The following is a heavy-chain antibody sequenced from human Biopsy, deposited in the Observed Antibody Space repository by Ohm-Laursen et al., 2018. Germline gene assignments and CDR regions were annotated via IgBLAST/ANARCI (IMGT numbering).Heavy chain of an antibody. CDR2: IFYRGST. D-gene: IGHD3-22*01. CDR1: GGSISNNNYY. CDR3: ARDYDTSGYYYVS. J-gene: IGHJ5*02. V-gene: IGHV4-39*01. Sequence: TLSLTCTVSGGSISNNNYYWGWIRQPPGKGLEWIGSIFYRGSTHYKPSLKCRVNISADTSKNQFSLKLNSVTAADTAVYYCARDYDTSGYYYVSWGQGTLVTVSS.